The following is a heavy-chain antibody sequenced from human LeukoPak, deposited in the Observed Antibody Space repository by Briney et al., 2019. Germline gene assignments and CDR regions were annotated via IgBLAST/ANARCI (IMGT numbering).Heavy chain of an antibody. V-gene: IGHV3-21*06. CDR3: AGRCSMTNCQFSSYGMDV. D-gene: IGHD2-15*01. CDR2: ISGSGAYI. J-gene: IGHJ6*02. CDR1: GFTFSSYW. Sequence: PGGSLRLSCAASGFTFSSYWMSWVRQAPGRGLEWVSSISGSGAYIYYADSVKGRFTISRDNAKNSLDLHMDSLRAEDTALYYCAGRCSMTNCQFSSYGMDVWGRGTTVTVSS.